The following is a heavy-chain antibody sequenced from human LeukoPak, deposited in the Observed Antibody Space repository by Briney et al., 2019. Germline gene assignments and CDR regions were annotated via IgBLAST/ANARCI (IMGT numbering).Heavy chain of an antibody. CDR3: AVGRDGYNYY. J-gene: IGHJ4*02. CDR1: GGSISSYY. V-gene: IGHV4-59*01. D-gene: IGHD5-24*01. Sequence: SETLSLTCTVSGGSISSYYWSWIRQPPGKGLGWIGYIYYSGSTNYNPSLKSRVTISVDTSKNQFSLKLSSVTAADTAVYYCAVGRDGYNYYCGQGTLVTVSS. CDR2: IYYSGST.